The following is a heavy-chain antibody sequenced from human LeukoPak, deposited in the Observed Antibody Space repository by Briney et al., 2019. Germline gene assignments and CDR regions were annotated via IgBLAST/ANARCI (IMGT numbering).Heavy chain of an antibody. D-gene: IGHD5-12*01. V-gene: IGHV1-69*05. CDR2: IIPIFGTA. CDR1: EYTFSNFD. J-gene: IGHJ3*02. CDR3: ARAGLRENAFDI. Sequence: ASVKVSCKASEYTFSNFDISWVRQAPGQGLEWMGGIIPIFGTANYAQKFQGRVTITTDESTSTAYMELSSLRSEDTAVYYCARAGLRENAFDIWGQGTIVTVSS.